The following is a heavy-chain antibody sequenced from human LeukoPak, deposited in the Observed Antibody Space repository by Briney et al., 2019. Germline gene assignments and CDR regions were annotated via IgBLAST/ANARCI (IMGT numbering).Heavy chain of an antibody. V-gene: IGHV5-51*01. CDR3: ARHFGGGRSWNYYYQYGMDV. CDR2: IYPGDSDT. J-gene: IGHJ6*02. Sequence: LGESLKISCKASGYSFTTYWIAWVRQMPGKGLEWMGMIYPGDSDTRYSPSFQGQITISVDKSISIAYLQWSSLKASDTAMYYCARHFGGGRSWNYYYQYGMDVWGQGTTVTVSS. CDR1: GYSFTTYW. D-gene: IGHD3-16*01.